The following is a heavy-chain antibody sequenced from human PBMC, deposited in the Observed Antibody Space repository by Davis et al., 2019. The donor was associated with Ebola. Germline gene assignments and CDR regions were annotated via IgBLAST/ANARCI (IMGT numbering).Heavy chain of an antibody. J-gene: IGHJ4*02. CDR1: GYSFPTYW. CDR2: IYPGDSET. Sequence: KVSCKGSGYSFPTYWIAWVRQMPGKGLEWMGFIYPGDSETTYSPSFQGQVTFSADKSINTAYLQWYSLQASDTAMYYCATRSAYTFDSWGQGTLVTVSS. D-gene: IGHD3-3*01. CDR3: ATRSAYTFDS. V-gene: IGHV5-51*01.